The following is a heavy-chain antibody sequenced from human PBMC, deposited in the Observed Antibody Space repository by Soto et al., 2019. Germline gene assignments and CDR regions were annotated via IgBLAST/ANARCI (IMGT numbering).Heavy chain of an antibody. V-gene: IGHV5-51*01. J-gene: IGHJ4*02. CDR1: GYSFTNYW. Sequence: PGDSLKISCKGSGYSFTNYWIGWVRQMPGKGLEWMGIIYPGDSETRYSPSFQGQVTISADRSSTTAYLQWSSLKASDTAMYYCARARTPGIAAADDEWGQGTLVIVSS. CDR2: IYPGDSET. D-gene: IGHD6-13*01. CDR3: ARARTPGIAAADDE.